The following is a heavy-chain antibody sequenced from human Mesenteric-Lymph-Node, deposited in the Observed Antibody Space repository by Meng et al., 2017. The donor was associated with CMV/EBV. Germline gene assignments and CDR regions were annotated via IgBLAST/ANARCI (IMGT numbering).Heavy chain of an antibody. CDR2: IYYSGST. CDR1: GGSISSYY. J-gene: IGHJ6*02. V-gene: IGHV4-59*01. Sequence: SETLSLTCTVSGGSISSYYWSWIRQPPGKGLEWIGYIYYSGSTNCNPSLKSRVTISVDTSRNQFSLTLSSVTAADTAVYYCARVRLIQYCSSTSCPYYYYGMDVWGQGTTVTVSS. CDR3: ARVRLIQYCSSTSCPYYYYGMDV. D-gene: IGHD2-2*01.